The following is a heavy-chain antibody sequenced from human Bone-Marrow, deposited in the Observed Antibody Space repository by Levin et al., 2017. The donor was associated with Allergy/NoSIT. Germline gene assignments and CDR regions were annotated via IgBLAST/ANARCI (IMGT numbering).Heavy chain of an antibody. J-gene: IGHJ4*02. V-gene: IGHV3-48*03. CDR1: GFTFSSYE. CDR3: ARSYYYDSSGYYYSTRRSGYFDY. Sequence: GGSLRLSCAASGFTFSSYEMNWVRQAPGKGLEWVSYISSSGSTIYYADSVKGRFTISRDNAKNSLYLQMNSLRAEDTAVYYCARSYYYDSSGYYYSTRRSGYFDYWGQGTLVTVSS. D-gene: IGHD3-22*01. CDR2: ISSSGSTI.